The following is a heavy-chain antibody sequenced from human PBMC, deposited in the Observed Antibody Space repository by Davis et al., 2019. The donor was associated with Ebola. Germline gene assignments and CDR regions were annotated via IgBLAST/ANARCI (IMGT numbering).Heavy chain of an antibody. J-gene: IGHJ3*02. CDR2: ISYDGSKK. CDR1: GFSFSSYG. D-gene: IGHD5-24*01. Sequence: PGGSLRLSCAASGFSFSSYGMHWVRQAPGKGLEWVAGISYDGSKKYYADSVKGRLTISRDTSKNTLYLQMNSLRAEDTAVYYCAKGVEMATIGAFDIWGQGTMVTVSS. CDR3: AKGVEMATIGAFDI. V-gene: IGHV3-30*18.